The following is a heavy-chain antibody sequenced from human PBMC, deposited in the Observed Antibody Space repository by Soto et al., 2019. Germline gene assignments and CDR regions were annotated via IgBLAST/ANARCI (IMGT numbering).Heavy chain of an antibody. V-gene: IGHV1-58*02. CDR3: ARSLHHHLITMVRGESFPFDP. D-gene: IGHD3-10*01. CDR1: GFTFTSSA. Sequence: SVKVSCKASGFTFTSSAMQWVRQARGQRLEWIGWIVVGSGNTNYAQKFQGRVTITRDKSTSTAYMELSSLRSEDTTVYYCARSLHHHLITMVRGESFPFDPWGQRTLVTVSS. J-gene: IGHJ5*02. CDR2: IVVGSGNT.